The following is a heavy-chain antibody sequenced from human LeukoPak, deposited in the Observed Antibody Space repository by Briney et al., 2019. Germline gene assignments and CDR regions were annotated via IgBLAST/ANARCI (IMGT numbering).Heavy chain of an antibody. CDR2: IESYGSSK. CDR3: ATSPVISRD. V-gene: IGHV3-74*03. D-gene: IGHD2-21*01. J-gene: IGHJ4*02. CDR1: GFTFNSHW. Sequence: QPGGSLRLSCAASGFTFNSHWMHWVRQAPGKGLMWVSRIESYGSSKMYADSVRGRFTISRDNAKNTLYLQMNALRVEDTAVYYCATSPVISRDWGQGTLVTVSS.